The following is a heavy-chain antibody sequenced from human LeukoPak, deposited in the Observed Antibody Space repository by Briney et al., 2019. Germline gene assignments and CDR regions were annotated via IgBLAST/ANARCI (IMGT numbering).Heavy chain of an antibody. D-gene: IGHD5-12*01. CDR3: ATSRYGRDALDI. J-gene: IGHJ3*02. Sequence: SETLSLTCTVSGASISSYYWSWIRQSPGKGLEWIGEIYHSGTTKYDPSLKGRVTISEDKSKNQFSLKLLSVTAADTAVYYCATSRYGRDALDIWGQGTMVTVSS. CDR2: IYHSGTT. V-gene: IGHV4-59*12. CDR1: GASISSYY.